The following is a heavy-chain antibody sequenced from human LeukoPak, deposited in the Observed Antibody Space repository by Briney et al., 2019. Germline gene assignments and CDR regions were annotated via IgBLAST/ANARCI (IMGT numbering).Heavy chain of an antibody. V-gene: IGHV1-69*13. CDR2: IIPIFGTA. CDR1: GGTFSSYA. Sequence: SVKVSCKASGGTFSSYAISWVRQAPGQGLEWMGGIIPIFGTANYAQKFQGRVTITADESTSTAYMELSSLRSEDTAVYYCARVLWFGESDTYYSDYWGQGTLVTVSS. D-gene: IGHD3-10*01. CDR3: ARVLWFGESDTYYSDY. J-gene: IGHJ4*02.